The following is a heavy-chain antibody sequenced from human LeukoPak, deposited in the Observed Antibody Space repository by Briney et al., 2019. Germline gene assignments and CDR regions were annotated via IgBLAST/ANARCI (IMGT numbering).Heavy chain of an antibody. CDR2: IKQDGSEK. J-gene: IGHJ4*02. Sequence: PGGSLRLSCAASGFTFSIYWMSWVRQAPGKGLEWVANIKQDGSEKYYVDSVKGRFTISRDNAKNSLYLQMNSLRAEDTAVYYCARDYSEWELLGYWGQGTLVTVSS. D-gene: IGHD1-26*01. V-gene: IGHV3-7*01. CDR3: ARDYSEWELLGY. CDR1: GFTFSIYW.